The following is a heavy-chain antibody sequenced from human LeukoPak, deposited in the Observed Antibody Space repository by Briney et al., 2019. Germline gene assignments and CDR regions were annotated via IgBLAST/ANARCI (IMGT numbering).Heavy chain of an antibody. D-gene: IGHD2-15*01. Sequence: SVKVSCRASGGTFSSYTISWVRQAPGQGLEWMGRIIPILGIANYAQKFQGRVTITADKSRSTAYMELSSLRSDDTAVYYCARDLGYCSGGSCYPHYWGQGTLVTVSS. V-gene: IGHV1-69*04. CDR1: GGTFSSYT. CDR3: ARDLGYCSGGSCYPHY. CDR2: IIPILGIA. J-gene: IGHJ4*02.